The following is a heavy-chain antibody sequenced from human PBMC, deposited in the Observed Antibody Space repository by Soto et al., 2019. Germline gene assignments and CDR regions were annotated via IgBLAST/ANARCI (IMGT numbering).Heavy chain of an antibody. Sequence: GGSLRLSCAASGFTFSSYWMHWVRQAPGKGLVWVSRINSDGSSRRYADSAKGRFTISRDNAKNTLYLQMNSLRAEDTAVYYCARDTVGFIAVAGDFDYWGQGTLVTVSS. J-gene: IGHJ4*02. CDR2: INSDGSSR. CDR3: ARDTVGFIAVAGDFDY. V-gene: IGHV3-74*01. D-gene: IGHD6-19*01. CDR1: GFTFSSYW.